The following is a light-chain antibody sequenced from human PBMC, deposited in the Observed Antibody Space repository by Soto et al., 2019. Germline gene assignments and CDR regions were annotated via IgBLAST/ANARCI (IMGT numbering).Light chain of an antibody. CDR1: QSVSSSN. CDR2: GAS. CDR3: QQRSNWPLT. J-gene: IGKJ4*01. Sequence: EIVLTQSPGILSLSPGEGATLSCRARQSVSSSNLAWYQQKPGQAPRLLIDGASNRATGIPARFSGSRSGTDFTLTISSLEPEDFAVYYCQQRSNWPLTFGGGTKVDIK. V-gene: IGKV3-11*01.